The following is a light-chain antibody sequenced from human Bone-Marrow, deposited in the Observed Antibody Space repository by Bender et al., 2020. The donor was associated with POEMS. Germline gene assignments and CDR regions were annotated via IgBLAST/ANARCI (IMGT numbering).Light chain of an antibody. J-gene: IGLJ1*01. CDR3: YSAADNEEL. CDR1: KLGNGD. Sequence: ELTQPPSVSVSPGQTASISCSGDKLGNGDFSWYQQKAGQSPVLVVFQNNRRPSGIPERFSGSSSGNTVTLTISGTQVIDEADYYCYSAADNEELFGAGTKVTVL. V-gene: IGLV3-1*01. CDR2: QNN.